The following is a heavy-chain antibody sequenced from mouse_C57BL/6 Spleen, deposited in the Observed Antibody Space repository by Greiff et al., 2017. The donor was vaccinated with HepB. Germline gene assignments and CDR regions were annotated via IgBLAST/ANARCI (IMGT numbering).Heavy chain of an antibody. CDR3: TRDLDGSFAY. D-gene: IGHD2-3*01. CDR2: ISSGGDYI. J-gene: IGHJ3*01. Sequence: EVQVVESGEGLVKPGGSLKLSCAASGFTFSSYAMSWVRQTPEKRLEWVAYISSGGDYIYYADTVKGRFTISRDNARNTLYLQMSSLKSEDTAMYYCTRDLDGSFAYWGQGTLVTVSA. V-gene: IGHV5-9-1*02. CDR1: GFTFSSYA.